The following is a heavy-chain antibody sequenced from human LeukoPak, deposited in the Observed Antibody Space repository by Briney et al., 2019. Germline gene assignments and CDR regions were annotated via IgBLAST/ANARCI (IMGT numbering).Heavy chain of an antibody. Sequence: PSETLSLTCGVYGGSFSGHYWSWIRQPPGKGLEWIGEVHLSGSTNYNPSLKSRVTISVDTSKNQFSLKLSSVTAADTAVYYCADSSGYSHPLNYWGQGTLVTVSS. CDR1: GGSFSGHY. J-gene: IGHJ4*02. CDR2: VHLSGST. D-gene: IGHD3-22*01. CDR3: ADSSGYSHPLNY. V-gene: IGHV4-34*01.